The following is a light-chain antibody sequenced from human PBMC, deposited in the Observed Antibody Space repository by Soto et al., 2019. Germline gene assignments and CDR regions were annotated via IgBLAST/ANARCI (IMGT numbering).Light chain of an antibody. Sequence: EIVLTQSPGTLSLSPGERATLSCRASQSVRNNYLAWYQQKPGQAPRLLIYAASGRATGIPDRFSGSGSGTDFPLTISRLEPDDFAVYHCQQYGSSPWTFGLGTKVEIK. V-gene: IGKV3-20*01. CDR1: QSVRNNY. J-gene: IGKJ1*01. CDR3: QQYGSSPWT. CDR2: AAS.